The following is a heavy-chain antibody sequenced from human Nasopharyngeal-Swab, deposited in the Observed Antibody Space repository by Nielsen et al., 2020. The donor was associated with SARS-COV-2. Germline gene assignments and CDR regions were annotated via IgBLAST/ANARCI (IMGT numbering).Heavy chain of an antibody. V-gene: IGHV3-30*04. CDR1: GFTFSSYA. J-gene: IGHJ6*02. Sequence: GESLKISCAASGFTFSSYAMHWVRQAPGKGLEWVAVISYDGSNKYYADSVKGRFTISRDNAKNSLYLQMNSLRAEDTAVYYCALAPYGMDVWGQGTTVTVSS. CDR2: ISYDGSNK. D-gene: IGHD3-16*01. CDR3: ALAPYGMDV.